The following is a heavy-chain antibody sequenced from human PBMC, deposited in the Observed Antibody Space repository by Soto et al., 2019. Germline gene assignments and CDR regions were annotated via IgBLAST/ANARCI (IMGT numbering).Heavy chain of an antibody. CDR3: ARADETLIYWSVDL. V-gene: IGHV4-59*02. D-gene: IGHD2-8*01. J-gene: IGHJ2*01. CDR2: FYYGGR. CDR1: GGAVGYDY. Sequence: QVQLQESGPGLVKPSETLSLTCTVSGGAVGYDYWSWIRQPPGKGLEWIGNFYYGGRYYNPSLKSRVSISADASKNQLTLKLTSVTAADTAVYYCARADETLIYWSVDLWGRGTLVRVSS.